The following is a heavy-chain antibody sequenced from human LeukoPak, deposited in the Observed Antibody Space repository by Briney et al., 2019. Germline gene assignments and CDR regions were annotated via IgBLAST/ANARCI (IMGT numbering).Heavy chain of an antibody. CDR1: GFTFNSYG. CDR2: IRYDGSKR. CDR3: ARDARAVAGKYGDFDY. Sequence: GGSLRLSCAASGFTFNSYGMNWVRQAPGKGLEWVAFIRYDGSKRNYADSVKGRFTISRDNAKNSLYLQMNSLRAEDTAVYYCARDARAVAGKYGDFDYWGQGTLVTVSS. J-gene: IGHJ4*02. V-gene: IGHV3-30*02. D-gene: IGHD6-19*01.